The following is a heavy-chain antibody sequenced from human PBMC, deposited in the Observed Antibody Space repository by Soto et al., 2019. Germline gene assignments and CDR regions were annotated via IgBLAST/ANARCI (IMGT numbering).Heavy chain of an antibody. D-gene: IGHD3-16*01. CDR3: ARGGTPRHYYYGMDV. CDR1: GFTFRSYG. Sequence: GGSLRRSCAASGFTFRSYGMHWVRQAPGKGLEWVAVIWYDGSNKYYADSVKGRFTISRDNSKNTLYLQMNSLRAEDTAVYYCARGGTPRHYYYGMDVWGQGTTVTVSS. CDR2: IWYDGSNK. J-gene: IGHJ6*02. V-gene: IGHV3-33*01.